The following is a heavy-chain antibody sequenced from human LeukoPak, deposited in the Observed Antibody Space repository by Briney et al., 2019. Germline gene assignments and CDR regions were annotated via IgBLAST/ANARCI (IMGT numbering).Heavy chain of an antibody. CDR2: IYTSGST. D-gene: IGHD6-13*01. J-gene: IGHJ4*02. CDR1: GGSISSGSYY. CDR3: ASDYLAAAGTRSVY. Sequence: SETLSLTCTVSGGSISSGSYYWSWIRQPAGKGLEWIGRIYTSGSTNYNPSLKSRVTISVDTSKNQFSLKLSSVTAADTAVYYCASDYLAAAGTRSVYWGQGTLVTVSS. V-gene: IGHV4-61*02.